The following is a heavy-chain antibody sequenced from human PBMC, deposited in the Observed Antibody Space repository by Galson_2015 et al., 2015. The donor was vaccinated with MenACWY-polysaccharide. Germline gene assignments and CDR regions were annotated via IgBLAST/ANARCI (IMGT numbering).Heavy chain of an antibody. CDR3: ARVGYSNDFDY. D-gene: IGHD5-18*01. V-gene: IGHV1-8*01. CDR1: GYSFSSYD. CDR2: MNHKTGDA. J-gene: IGHJ4*02. Sequence: SVKVSCKASGYSFSSYDINWVRQTTGQGLEWMGWMNHKTGDAGFAQKFQGRVTMTRDTSISTAYMELSSLTSEDTAVYYCARVGYSNDFDYWGQGTLVTVSS.